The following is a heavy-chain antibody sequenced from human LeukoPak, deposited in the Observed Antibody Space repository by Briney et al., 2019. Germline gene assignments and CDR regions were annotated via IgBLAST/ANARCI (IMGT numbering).Heavy chain of an antibody. CDR3: VRGEGSGGWFDP. V-gene: IGHV3-20*04. CDR1: GFTFEDHG. CDR2: INWNGGRT. Sequence: PGGSLRLSCATSGFTFEDHGMSWVRQAPGKGLEWVSRINWNGGRTGYSDSVKGRFTISRDDAKKSVDLQMNSLRVEDTAFYYCVRGEGSGGWFDPWGQGILVTVSS. D-gene: IGHD3-3*01. J-gene: IGHJ5*02.